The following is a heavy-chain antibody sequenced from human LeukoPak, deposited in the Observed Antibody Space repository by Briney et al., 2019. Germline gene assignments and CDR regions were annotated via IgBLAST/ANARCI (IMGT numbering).Heavy chain of an antibody. CDR3: ARASGYENFDY. CDR2: ISAYNGNT. CDR1: GYTFTNYA. D-gene: IGHD5-12*01. Sequence: VASVKVSCKASGYTFTNYAINWVRQAPGQGLEWMGWISAYNGNTNYAQKLQGRVTMTTDTSTSTAYMELRSLRSDDTAVYYCARASGYENFDYWGQGTLVTVSS. V-gene: IGHV1-18*01. J-gene: IGHJ4*02.